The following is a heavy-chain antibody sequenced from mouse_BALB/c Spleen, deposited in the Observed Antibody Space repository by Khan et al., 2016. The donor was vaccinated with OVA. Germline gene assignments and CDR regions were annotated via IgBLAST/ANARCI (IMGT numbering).Heavy chain of an antibody. CDR3: ARGNYYGYYFDY. CDR1: GYSITSGYA. J-gene: IGHJ2*01. Sequence: EVQLVESGPGLVKPSQSLSLTCTVTGYSITSGYAWNWIRQFPGNKLEWMGYISYSGVTSYTPSLKSRISITRDTSKNPFFLQFNSVTTEDTATYYCARGNYYGYYFDYWGQGTTLTVSS. CDR2: ISYSGVT. V-gene: IGHV3-2*02. D-gene: IGHD1-1*01.